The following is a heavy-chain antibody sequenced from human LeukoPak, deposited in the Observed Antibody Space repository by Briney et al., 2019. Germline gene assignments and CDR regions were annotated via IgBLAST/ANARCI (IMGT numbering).Heavy chain of an antibody. Sequence: SETLSLTCSVSGGSISSNYWSWIRQPAGKGLEWIGRIYTSGSTKYNPSLKSRVTMSVDTSKNQFSLKLSSVASTDTAVYYCAREWNPSGLVDYFDSWGQGTLVTVSS. CDR2: IYTSGST. CDR1: GGSISSNY. V-gene: IGHV4-4*07. J-gene: IGHJ4*02. D-gene: IGHD1-1*01. CDR3: AREWNPSGLVDYFDS.